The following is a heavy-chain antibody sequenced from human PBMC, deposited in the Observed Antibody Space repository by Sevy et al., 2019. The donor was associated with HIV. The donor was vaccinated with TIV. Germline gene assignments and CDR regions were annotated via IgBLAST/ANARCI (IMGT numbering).Heavy chain of an antibody. CDR1: EFTLSSFI. V-gene: IGHV3-21*04. D-gene: IGHD6-25*01. Sequence: GGSLRLSCAASEFTLSSFIMTWVRQAPGKGLEWVASISSSNIYIHYADSVKGRFIISRDNAKNSLFLQMNSLRSDDTAVYYCARDRTFASGWSQGADYWGLGALVTVSS. J-gene: IGHJ4*02. CDR2: ISSSNIYI. CDR3: ARDRTFASGWSQGADY.